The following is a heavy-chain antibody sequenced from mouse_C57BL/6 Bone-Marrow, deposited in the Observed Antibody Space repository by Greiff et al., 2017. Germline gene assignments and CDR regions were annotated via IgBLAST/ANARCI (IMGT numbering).Heavy chain of an antibody. V-gene: IGHV1-64*01. CDR2: IHPNSGST. CDR1: GYTFTSYW. J-gene: IGHJ3*01. CDR3: ARGDPCGFAY. Sequence: QVQLQQPGAELVKPGASVKLSCKASGYTFTSYWMHWVKQRPGKCLEWIGMIHPNSGSTNYNEKFKSKATLAVDKSSSTAYMQLSSLTSEDSAVYYCARGDPCGFAYWGQGTLVTVSA.